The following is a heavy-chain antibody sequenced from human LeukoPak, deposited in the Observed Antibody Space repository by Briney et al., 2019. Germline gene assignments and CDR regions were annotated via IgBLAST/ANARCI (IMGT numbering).Heavy chain of an antibody. D-gene: IGHD6-13*01. J-gene: IGHJ4*02. Sequence: GGSLRLSCAASGFTVSSNYMSWVRQAPGKGLEWVSVIYSGGSTYYADSVKGRFTISRDNSKNTLYLQMNSLRAEDTAVYYCAKIRIAVAVAFCNYWGQGTLVTVSS. CDR2: IYSGGST. CDR1: GFTVSSNY. CDR3: AKIRIAVAVAFCNY. V-gene: IGHV3-53*01.